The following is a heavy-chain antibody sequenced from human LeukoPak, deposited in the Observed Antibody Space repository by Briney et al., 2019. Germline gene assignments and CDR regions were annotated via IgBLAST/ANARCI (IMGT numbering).Heavy chain of an antibody. V-gene: IGHV3-48*03. J-gene: IGHJ6*03. CDR1: GFTFSSYE. CDR2: ISSSGSTI. D-gene: IGHD2-2*02. CDR3: ARDFNDCSSTSCYKGWVDYMDV. Sequence: GGSLRLSCAASGFTFSSYEMNWVRQAPGKGLEWVSYISSSGSTIYYADSVKGRFTISRDNAKNSLYLQMNSLRAEDTAVYYCARDFNDCSSTSCYKGWVDYMDVWAKGPRSPSP.